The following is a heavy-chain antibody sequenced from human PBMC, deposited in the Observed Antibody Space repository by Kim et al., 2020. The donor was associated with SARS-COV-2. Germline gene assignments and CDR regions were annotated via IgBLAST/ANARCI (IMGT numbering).Heavy chain of an antibody. CDR1: GGTFSSYA. J-gene: IGHJ6*02. Sequence: SVKVSCKASGGTFSSYAISWVRQAPGQGLEWMGGIIPIFGTANYAQKFQGRVTITADESTSTAYMELSSLRSEDTAVYYCARDQGYYGSGSYYYYGMDVWGQGTTVTVSS. D-gene: IGHD3-10*01. CDR3: ARDQGYYGSGSYYYYGMDV. CDR2: IIPIFGTA. V-gene: IGHV1-69*13.